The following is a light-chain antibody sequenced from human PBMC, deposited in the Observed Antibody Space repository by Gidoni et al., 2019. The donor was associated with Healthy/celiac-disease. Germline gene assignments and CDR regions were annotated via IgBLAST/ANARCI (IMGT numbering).Light chain of an antibody. J-gene: IGKJ3*01. CDR1: QSISSY. V-gene: IGKV1-39*01. Sequence: DIQMTQSPSSLSASVGDRVTITCRASQSISSYLNWYQQKPGKAPKLLIYAASSLQSGVPSRFSGSGSGTDFTLTISSLQPEDFATYYCQQSYSTPPEFTFGPWTKVDIK. CDR2: AAS. CDR3: QQSYSTPPEFT.